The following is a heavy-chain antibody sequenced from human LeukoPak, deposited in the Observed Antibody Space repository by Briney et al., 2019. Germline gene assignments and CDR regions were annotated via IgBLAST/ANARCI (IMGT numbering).Heavy chain of an antibody. CDR1: GFTFSSHW. CDR2: IKYDASST. V-gene: IGHV3-74*01. CDR3: AREGLDDAFDI. J-gene: IGHJ3*02. Sequence: GGSLRLSCADSGFTFSSHWMHWVRQAPGKGLVWVSRIKYDASSTSYADSVKGRFTISRDNAKNSLYLQMNSLRAEDTAVYYCAREGLDDAFDIWGQGTMVTVSS.